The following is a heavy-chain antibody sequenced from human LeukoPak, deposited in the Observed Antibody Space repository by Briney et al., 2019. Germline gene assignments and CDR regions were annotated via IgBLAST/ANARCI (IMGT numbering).Heavy chain of an antibody. CDR2: ISYDGSNK. J-gene: IGHJ4*02. Sequence: PGGSLRLSCAASGFTFSSYGMHWVRQAPGKGLEWVAVISYDGSNKYYADSVKGRFTISRDNSKNTLYLQMNSVRAEDTAVYYCAKGRGGSYQLSLGGIDYWSQGTLVTVSS. D-gene: IGHD1-26*01. CDR3: AKGRGGSYQLSLGGIDY. CDR1: GFTFSSYG. V-gene: IGHV3-30*18.